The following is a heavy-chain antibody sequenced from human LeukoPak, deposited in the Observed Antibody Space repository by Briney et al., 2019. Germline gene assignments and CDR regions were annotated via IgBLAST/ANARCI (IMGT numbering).Heavy chain of an antibody. D-gene: IGHD3-10*01. V-gene: IGHV3-11*04. CDR1: GFTFNDYY. CDR2: ITAGGSSI. CDR3: ARAYYYGSGSPIRGSFDY. J-gene: IGHJ4*02. Sequence: SGGSLRLSCAASGFTFNDYYMGWIRQAPGKGLEWVSYITAGGSSIYYADSVKGRFTMSRDNAKNSLYLQMNSLRAEDTAVYYCARAYYYGSGSPIRGSFDYWGQGTLVTVSS.